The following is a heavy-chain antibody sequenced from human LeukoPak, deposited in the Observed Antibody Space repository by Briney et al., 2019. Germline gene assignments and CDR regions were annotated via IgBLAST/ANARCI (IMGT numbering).Heavy chain of an antibody. Sequence: SQTLSLTCTVSGGSISSGGYYWSWIRQHPGKGLEWIGYIYYSGSTYYNPSLKSRVTKSVDTSKNQFSLKLSSVTAADTAVYYCARGDYDYVWGSYRYSWFDPWGQGTLVTVSS. CDR2: IYYSGST. D-gene: IGHD3-16*02. V-gene: IGHV4-31*03. CDR3: ARGDYDYVWGSYRYSWFDP. J-gene: IGHJ5*02. CDR1: GGSISSGGYY.